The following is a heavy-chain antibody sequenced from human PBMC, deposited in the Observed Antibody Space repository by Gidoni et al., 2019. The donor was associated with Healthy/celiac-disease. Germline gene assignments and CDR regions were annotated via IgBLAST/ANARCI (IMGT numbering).Heavy chain of an antibody. CDR3: ARDEGFGEPFPDY. D-gene: IGHD3-10*01. CDR2: ISSSSSTI. CDR1: GFTFSSYS. Sequence: EVQLVESGGGLVQPGGSLRPSCAASGFTFSSYSMNWVRQAPGTGLEWVSYISSSSSTIYYADSVKGRFTISRDNAKNSLYLQMNSLRAEDTAVYYCARDEGFGEPFPDYWGQGTLVTVSS. V-gene: IGHV3-48*04. J-gene: IGHJ4*02.